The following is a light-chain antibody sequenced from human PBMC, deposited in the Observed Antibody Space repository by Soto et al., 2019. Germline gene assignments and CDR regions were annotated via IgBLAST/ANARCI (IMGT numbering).Light chain of an antibody. CDR2: DAS. J-gene: IGKJ2*01. CDR3: QQHNDYTAVT. Sequence: DRVTITCRASQSISSWLAWFQQKPGKAPNLLIFDASTLQTGVPSRFSGGGFGTEFTLTITGLQPDDFATYYCQQHNDYTAVTFGQGTKVDIK. CDR1: QSISSW. V-gene: IGKV1-5*01.